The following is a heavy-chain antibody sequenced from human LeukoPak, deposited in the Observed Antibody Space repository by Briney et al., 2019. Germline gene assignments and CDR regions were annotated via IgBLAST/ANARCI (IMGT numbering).Heavy chain of an antibody. Sequence: SETLSLTCSVSRDSIRSYYWSWVRQPPGKGLEWIGYGVYSGTTKYSPSLKSRVDISVDTSKNEVSLNLRSVTATDTAVYYCARAPIYYGSGSYYLDDYWGQGTLVTVSS. CDR3: ARAPIYYGSGSYYLDDY. CDR1: RDSIRSYY. J-gene: IGHJ4*02. D-gene: IGHD3-10*01. V-gene: IGHV4-59*01. CDR2: GVYSGTT.